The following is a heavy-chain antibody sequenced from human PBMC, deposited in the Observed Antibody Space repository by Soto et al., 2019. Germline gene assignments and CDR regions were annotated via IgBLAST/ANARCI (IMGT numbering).Heavy chain of an antibody. Sequence: SETLSLTCAVYGGSFSGYYWSWIRQPPGKGLEWIGEINHSGSTNYNPSHKRGVTISVDTYKNQFSRKLSSVTAADTALYYCARGHHSSGWYWFDPWGQGTLVTVSS. CDR1: GGSFSGYY. J-gene: IGHJ5*02. D-gene: IGHD6-19*01. CDR3: ARGHHSSGWYWFDP. CDR2: INHSGST. V-gene: IGHV4-34*01.